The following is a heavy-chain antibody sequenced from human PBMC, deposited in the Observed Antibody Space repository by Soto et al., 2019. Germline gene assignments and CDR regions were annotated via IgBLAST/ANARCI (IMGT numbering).Heavy chain of an antibody. J-gene: IGHJ6*02. CDR1: GFTFSSYA. CDR3: ARDRPPTHVRGLRSGGMDV. V-gene: IGHV3-30-3*01. Sequence: QVQLVESGGGVVQPGRSLRLSCAASGFTFSSYAMHWVRQAPGKGLEWVAVISYDGSNKYYADSVKGRFTISRDNSKNTLYLQMNSLRAEDTAVYYCARDRPPTHVRGLRSGGMDVWGQGTTVTVSS. CDR2: ISYDGSNK. D-gene: IGHD3-10*01.